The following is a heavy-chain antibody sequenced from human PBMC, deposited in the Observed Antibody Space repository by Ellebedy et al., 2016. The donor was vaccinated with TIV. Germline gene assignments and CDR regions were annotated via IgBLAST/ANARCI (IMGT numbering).Heavy chain of an antibody. D-gene: IGHD3-16*01. J-gene: IGHJ5*02. CDR3: GRSDFAFGAFDP. V-gene: IGHV4-61*05. Sequence: SETLSLTCTVSGVSISSSDYYWGWIRQPPGKGLEWIGFMYYSVTSNYNPSLKSRVTISADTSKNQNSLKLTSVTAADTAVYYCGRSDFAFGAFDPWGQGTLVTVSS. CDR1: GVSISSSDYY. CDR2: MYYSVTS.